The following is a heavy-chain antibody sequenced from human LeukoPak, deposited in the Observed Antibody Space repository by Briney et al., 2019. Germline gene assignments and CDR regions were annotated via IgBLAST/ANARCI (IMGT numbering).Heavy chain of an antibody. J-gene: IGHJ5*02. V-gene: IGHV5-51*01. CDR1: GYSFTSYW. Sequence: ASVKVSCKASGYSFTSYWIGWVRQMPGKGLEWMGIIYPGDSDTRYSPSFQGQVTISADKSISTAYLQWSSLKASDTAMYYCARHLGDPEWLLFLLPNWFDPWGQGTLVTVSS. CDR3: ARHLGDPEWLLFLLPNWFDP. D-gene: IGHD3-3*01. CDR2: IYPGDSDT.